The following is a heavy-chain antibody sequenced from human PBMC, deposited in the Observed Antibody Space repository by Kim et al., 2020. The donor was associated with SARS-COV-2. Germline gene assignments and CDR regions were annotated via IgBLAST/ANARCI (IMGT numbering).Heavy chain of an antibody. J-gene: IGHJ3*02. V-gene: IGHV3-30*04. CDR1: GFTFSSYA. Sequence: GGSLRLSCAASGFTFSSYAMHWVRQAPGKGLEWVAVISYDGSNKYYADSVKGRFTISRDNSKNTLYLQMNSLRAEDTAVYYCARDPGKWFGELFRLHAFDIWGQGTMVTVSS. CDR3: ARDPGKWFGELFRLHAFDI. CDR2: ISYDGSNK. D-gene: IGHD3-10*01.